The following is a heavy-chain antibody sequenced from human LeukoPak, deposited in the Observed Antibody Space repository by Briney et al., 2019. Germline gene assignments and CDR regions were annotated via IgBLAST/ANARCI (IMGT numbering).Heavy chain of an antibody. D-gene: IGHD3-16*02. J-gene: IGHJ4*02. CDR3: ARAYQPLGGLSFPDY. CDR2: INTNTGNP. Sequence: ASVKVSRKASGYTFIRHAMNWLGQAAARGVDGMGWINTNTGNPKKPQGFAGWIVFSLHTSLNAAYLQISSIKAEDTAVYCCARAYQPLGGLSFPDYWGQGTLVTVSS. V-gene: IGHV7-4-1*02. CDR1: GYTFIRHA.